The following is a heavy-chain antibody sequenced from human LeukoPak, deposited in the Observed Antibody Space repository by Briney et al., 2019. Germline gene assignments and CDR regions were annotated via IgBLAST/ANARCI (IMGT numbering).Heavy chain of an antibody. Sequence: PGGSLRLSCAASGFTFSSYAMSWVRQAPGKGLEWVSGISGSAYSTYYADSVQGRFTISRDNSKNTLYLQMNSLRAEDTAVYCCAKEAGYSGYDYPDYWGQGTLVTVSS. V-gene: IGHV3-23*01. D-gene: IGHD5-12*01. CDR2: ISGSAYST. CDR3: AKEAGYSGYDYPDY. CDR1: GFTFSSYA. J-gene: IGHJ4*02.